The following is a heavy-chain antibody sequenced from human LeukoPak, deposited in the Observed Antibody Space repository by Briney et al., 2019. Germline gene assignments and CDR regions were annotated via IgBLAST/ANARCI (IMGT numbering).Heavy chain of an antibody. V-gene: IGHV7-4-1*02. J-gene: IGHJ5*02. CDR2: INTNTGNP. Sequence: GASVKVSCKASGYTLTDYAMNWVRQASGQGLEWIGWINTNTGNPTYAQGFTGRFVFSLDTSVNTAYLQISSLKAEDTAVYYCARDQGLMTFDPWGQGTLVTVSS. CDR1: GYTLTDYA. CDR3: ARDQGLMTFDP. D-gene: IGHD2-8*01.